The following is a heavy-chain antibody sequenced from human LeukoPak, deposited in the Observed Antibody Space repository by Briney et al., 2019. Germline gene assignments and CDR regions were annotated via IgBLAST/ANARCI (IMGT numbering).Heavy chain of an antibody. V-gene: IGHV1-69*04. CDR1: GGTFSTYA. Sequence: SVTVSCKASGGTFSTYAISWVRQAPGQGLEWMGRIIPVLGVANYAQKFQGRVTISADKSTSTAYMEVSSLRSEDTAVYYCATGIGTLWSGYYHDYWGQGTLVTVSS. D-gene: IGHD3-3*01. J-gene: IGHJ4*02. CDR3: ATGIGTLWSGYYHDY. CDR2: IIPVLGVA.